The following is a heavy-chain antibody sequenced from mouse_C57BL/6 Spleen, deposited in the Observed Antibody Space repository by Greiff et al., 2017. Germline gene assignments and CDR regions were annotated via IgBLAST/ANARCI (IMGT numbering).Heavy chain of an antibody. V-gene: IGHV1-85*01. J-gene: IGHJ4*01. D-gene: IGHD1-1*01. CDR1: GYTFTSYD. CDR3: ARPLCYYDGSYAMEY. Sequence: VQLQQSGPELVKPGASVKLSCKASGYTFTSYDINWVKQRPGQGLEWIGLIYPRDGSTKYNEKFKGKATLTVDTSSSTAYMELHSLTSEDSAVYFCARPLCYYDGSYAMEYWGQGTSVTVAS. CDR2: IYPRDGST.